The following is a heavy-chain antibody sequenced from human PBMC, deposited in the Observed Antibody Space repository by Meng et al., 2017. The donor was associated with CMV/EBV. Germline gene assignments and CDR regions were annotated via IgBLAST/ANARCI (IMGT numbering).Heavy chain of an antibody. Sequence: QLPLQEAGSGLVNPPVTLSVTCTVSGGSISSISYSWGWIRQPPGKGLAGIGSIYYSGSTYYNPSLKIRVTISVDTSKNQFSLKVSSVTAADTAVYYCARSIAARPYRYNWFDPWGQGTLVTVSS. CDR2: IYYSGST. D-gene: IGHD6-6*01. V-gene: IGHV4-39*07. CDR3: ARSIAARPYRYNWFDP. J-gene: IGHJ5*02. CDR1: GGSISSISYS.